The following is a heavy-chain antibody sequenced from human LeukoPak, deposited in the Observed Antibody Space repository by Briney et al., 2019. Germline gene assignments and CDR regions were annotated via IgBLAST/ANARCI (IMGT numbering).Heavy chain of an antibody. CDR1: GYTFTGYY. J-gene: IGHJ4*02. CDR3: ARDSWDGEMATILGY. CDR2: INPNSGGT. Sequence: ASVKVSCKASGYTFTGYYMHWVRQAPGQGLEWMGWINPNSGGTNYAQKFQGRVTMTRDTSISTAYMELSRLRSDVTAVYYCARDSWDGEMATILGYWGQGTLVTVSS. D-gene: IGHD5-24*01. V-gene: IGHV1-2*02.